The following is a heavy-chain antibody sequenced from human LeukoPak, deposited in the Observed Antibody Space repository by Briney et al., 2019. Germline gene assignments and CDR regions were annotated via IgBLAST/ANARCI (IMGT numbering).Heavy chain of an antibody. CDR2: IYYSGST. V-gene: IGHV4-59*01. CDR3: AKAWLELGGMFDY. J-gene: IGHJ4*02. D-gene: IGHD1-7*01. Sequence: PSETLSLTCTVSGGSISSYYWSWIRQPPGKGLEWIGYIYYSGSTNYNPSLKSRVTISVDTSKNQFSLKLSSVTAADTAVYYCAKAWLELGGMFDYWGQGTPVTVSS. CDR1: GGSISSYY.